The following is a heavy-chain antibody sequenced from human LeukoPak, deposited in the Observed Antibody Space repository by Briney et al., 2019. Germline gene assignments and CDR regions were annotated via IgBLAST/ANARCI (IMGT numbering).Heavy chain of an antibody. CDR1: GFTLSSYA. CDR2: ISGGGGST. CDR3: AKDRYYASGSSYGNAFDI. V-gene: IGHV3-23*01. D-gene: IGHD3-10*01. J-gene: IGHJ3*02. Sequence: GGSLRLSCAASGFTLSSYAMSWVRQAPGKGLEWVSAISGGGGSTYYADSVKGRFTISRDNSKNTLYLQMNSLRAEDTAVYYCAKDRYYASGSSYGNAFDIWGQGTMVTVSS.